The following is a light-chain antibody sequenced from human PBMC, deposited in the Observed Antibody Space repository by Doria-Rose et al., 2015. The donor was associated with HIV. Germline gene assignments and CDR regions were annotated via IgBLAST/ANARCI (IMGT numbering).Light chain of an antibody. CDR2: WAS. J-gene: IGKJ3*01. CDR1: QSLLYTSKNY. CDR3: QQYYDTPS. Sequence: DIRLTQSPESLGMSLGERATLNCKSNQSLLYTSKNYLAWYQQKPGQPPKLLIYWASTRQSGVPARFSGIGSGTDFTLTISSLEAKDVAVYYCQQYYDTPSFGPGTTVDIK. V-gene: IGKV4-1*01.